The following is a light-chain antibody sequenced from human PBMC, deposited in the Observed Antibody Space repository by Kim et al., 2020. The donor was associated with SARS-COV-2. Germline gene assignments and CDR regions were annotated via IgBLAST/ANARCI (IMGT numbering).Light chain of an antibody. Sequence: PGQRVTISCTGSSSNIGTNYVYWYQQLPGTTPKLLIYRNNQRPSGVPDRFSGSKSGTSASLAISGLRSEDEADYYCAAWDDSLKVFGTGTKVTVL. V-gene: IGLV1-47*01. J-gene: IGLJ1*01. CDR2: RNN. CDR3: AAWDDSLKV. CDR1: SSNIGTNY.